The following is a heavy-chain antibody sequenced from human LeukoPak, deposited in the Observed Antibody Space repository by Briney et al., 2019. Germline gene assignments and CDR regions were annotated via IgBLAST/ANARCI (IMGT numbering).Heavy chain of an antibody. CDR2: FSGSGGST. CDR1: GFTFSSYA. CDR3: AKGSRGYSYGYVGY. D-gene: IGHD5-18*01. Sequence: GGSLRLSCAASGFTFSSYAMSWVRQAPGKGLECISGFSGSGGSTYYADSVKGRFTISRDNSKNTLCLQMNSLRAEDTAVYYCAKGSRGYSYGYVGYWGQGTLVTVSS. J-gene: IGHJ4*02. V-gene: IGHV3-23*01.